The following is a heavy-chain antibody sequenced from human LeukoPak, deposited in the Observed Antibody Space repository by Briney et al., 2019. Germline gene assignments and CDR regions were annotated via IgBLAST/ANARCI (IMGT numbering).Heavy chain of an antibody. J-gene: IGHJ4*02. CDR1: GFTFSSYW. CDR2: IKQDGSEK. D-gene: IGHD3-10*01. CDR3: AKMEGSYYGSGSSIDY. Sequence: PGGSLRLSCAASGFTFSSYWMSWVRQAPGKGLEWVANIKQDGSEKYYVDSVKGRFTISRDNSKNTLYLQMNSLRAEDTAVYYCAKMEGSYYGSGSSIDYWGQGTLVTVSS. V-gene: IGHV3-7*01.